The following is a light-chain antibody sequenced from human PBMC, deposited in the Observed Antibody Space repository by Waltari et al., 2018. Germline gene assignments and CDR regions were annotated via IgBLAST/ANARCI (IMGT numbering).Light chain of an antibody. CDR1: QDLDNW. CDR3: QQLHSYPRA. Sequence: AIQVTQSPSSLSASVGDRVTITCRARQDLDNWLAWYQQKPGKAPNLLIYGASVLESGVPSRFSGSGSGTDFTLTISSLQPEDFATYYCQQLHSYPRAFGGGTKVESK. V-gene: IGKV1-13*02. CDR2: GAS. J-gene: IGKJ4*01.